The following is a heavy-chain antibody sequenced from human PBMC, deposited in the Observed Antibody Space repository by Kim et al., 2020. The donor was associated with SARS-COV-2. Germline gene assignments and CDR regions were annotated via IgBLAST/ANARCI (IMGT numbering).Heavy chain of an antibody. V-gene: IGHV1-8*01. D-gene: IGHD4-4*01. Sequence: ASVKVSCKASGYTFTSYDINWVRQATGQGLEWMGWMNPNSGNTGHAQKFQGRVTMTRNTSISTAYMELSSLRSEDTAVYYCARGQSFPVLQLYCYYYYMDVWGNGPTVTVSS. CDR1: GYTFTSYD. CDR2: MNPNSGNT. J-gene: IGHJ6*03. CDR3: ARGQSFPVLQLYCYYYYMDV.